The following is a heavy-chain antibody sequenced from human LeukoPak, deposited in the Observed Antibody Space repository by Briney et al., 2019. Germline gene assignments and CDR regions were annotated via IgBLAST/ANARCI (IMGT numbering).Heavy chain of an antibody. CDR3: ARDPFLEWELPKVTYFDY. D-gene: IGHD1-26*01. J-gene: IGHJ4*02. CDR2: ITGSGGST. CDR1: GFTFSSYA. Sequence: PGGSLRLSCAASGFTFSSYAMSWVRQAPGKGLEWVSTITGSGGSTYYADSVKGRFTISRDNSQNTLYLQMNSLRAEDTAVYYCARDPFLEWELPKVTYFDYWGQGTLVTVSS. V-gene: IGHV3-23*01.